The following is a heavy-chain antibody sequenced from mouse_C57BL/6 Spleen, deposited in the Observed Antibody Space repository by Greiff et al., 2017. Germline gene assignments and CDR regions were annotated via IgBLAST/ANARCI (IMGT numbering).Heavy chain of an antibody. D-gene: IGHD2-5*01. Sequence: VQLKESGPELVKPGASVKISCKASGYSFTGYYMNWVKQSPEKSLEWIGELNPSTGGTTYNQKFKAKATLTVDKSSSTAYMQLKSLTSEDSAVYYCARWGYYSNLYYFDYWGQGTTLTVSS. J-gene: IGHJ2*01. CDR1: GYSFTGYY. CDR2: LNPSTGGT. V-gene: IGHV1-42*01. CDR3: ARWGYYSNLYYFDY.